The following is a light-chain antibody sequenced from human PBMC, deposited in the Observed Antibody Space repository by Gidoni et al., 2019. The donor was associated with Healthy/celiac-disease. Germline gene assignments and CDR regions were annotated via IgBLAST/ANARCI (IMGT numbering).Light chain of an antibody. Sequence: EIVMTQSPATLSVSPGERATLSCRASQSVSSNLAWYQQKPGQAPRLLIYGASTRATGNPARFSGSGSGTEFTLTISSLQSEDFAVYYCQQYNKWPLWTFGQGTKVEIK. V-gene: IGKV3-15*01. CDR1: QSVSSN. CDR3: QQYNKWPLWT. J-gene: IGKJ1*01. CDR2: GAS.